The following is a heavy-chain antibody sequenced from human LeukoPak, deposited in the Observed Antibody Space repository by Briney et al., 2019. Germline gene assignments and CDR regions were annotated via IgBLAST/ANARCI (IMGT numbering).Heavy chain of an antibody. D-gene: IGHD6-19*01. Sequence: QTGGSLRLSCAASGFTFSSYAMSWVRQAPGKGLEWVSAISGSGDSTYYGDSVKGRFTISRDNSKNTLYLQMNSLRAEDTAVYYCARDLPSVAGTMDYWGQGTLVTVSS. J-gene: IGHJ4*02. V-gene: IGHV3-23*01. CDR2: ISGSGDST. CDR1: GFTFSSYA. CDR3: ARDLPSVAGTMDY.